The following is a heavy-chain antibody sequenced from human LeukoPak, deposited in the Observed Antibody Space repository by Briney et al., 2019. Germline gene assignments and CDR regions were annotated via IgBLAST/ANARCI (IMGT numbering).Heavy chain of an antibody. J-gene: IGHJ4*02. CDR2: MNPNSGNT. CDR1: GYTFTGYY. Sequence: GASVKVSCKASGYTFTGYYMHWVRQAPGQGLEWMGWMNPNSGNTGYAQKFQGRVTMTRNTSISTAYMELSSLRSEDTAVYYCARAHLVVVTAMENFDYWGQGTLVTVSS. D-gene: IGHD2-21*02. CDR3: ARAHLVVVTAMENFDY. V-gene: IGHV1-8*02.